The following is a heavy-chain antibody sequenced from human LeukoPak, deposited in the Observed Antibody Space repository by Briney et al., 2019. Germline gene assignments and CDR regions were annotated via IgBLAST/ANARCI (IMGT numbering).Heavy chain of an antibody. D-gene: IGHD5-18*01. V-gene: IGHV3-21*01. CDR1: GFTFSSYG. CDR3: ARGGAAMVDY. CDR2: ISSSSSYI. J-gene: IGHJ4*02. Sequence: GGSLRLSCAASGFTFSSYGMNWVRQAPGKGLEWVSSISSSSSYIYYADSVKGRFTISRDNAKNSLYLQMNSLRAEDTAVYYCARGGAAMVDYWGQGTLVTVSS.